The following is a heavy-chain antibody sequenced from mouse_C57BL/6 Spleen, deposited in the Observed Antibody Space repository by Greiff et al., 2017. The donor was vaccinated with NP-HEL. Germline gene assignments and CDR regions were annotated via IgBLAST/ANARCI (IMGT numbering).Heavy chain of an antibody. J-gene: IGHJ2*01. V-gene: IGHV1-85*01. D-gene: IGHD2-3*01. Sequence: QVHVKQSGPELVKPGASVKLSCKASGYTFTSYDINWVKQRPGQGLEWIGWIYPRDGSTKYTEKFKGKATFTVDTSSSTAYRELHSLTAEDSAVYFCARSEDDCYYAWGQGTTLTVSS. CDR2: IYPRDGST. CDR1: GYTFTSYD. CDR3: ARSEDDCYYA.